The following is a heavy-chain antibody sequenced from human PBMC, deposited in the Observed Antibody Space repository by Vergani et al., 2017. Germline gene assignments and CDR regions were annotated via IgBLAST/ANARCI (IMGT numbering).Heavy chain of an antibody. Sequence: EVQLVESGGGLVQPGRSLRLSCAASGFTFSSYDMHWVRQATGKGLEWVSAIGTAGDTYYPGSVKGRFTISRENAKNSLYLQMNSLRAGDTAVYYCARGGRYDFWSGYYMGFDYWGQGTLVTVSS. J-gene: IGHJ4*02. CDR1: GFTFSSYD. V-gene: IGHV3-13*01. CDR2: IGTAGDT. CDR3: ARGGRYDFWSGYYMGFDY. D-gene: IGHD3-3*01.